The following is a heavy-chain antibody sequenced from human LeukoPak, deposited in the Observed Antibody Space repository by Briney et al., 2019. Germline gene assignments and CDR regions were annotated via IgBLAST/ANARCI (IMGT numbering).Heavy chain of an antibody. D-gene: IGHD6-25*01. CDR2: IYYSGST. CDR1: GGSISSYY. Sequence: SETLSLTCTVSGGSISSYYWSWIRQPPGKGLEWIGYIYYSGSTNYNPSLKSRVTISVDTSKNQFSLKLSSVTAADTAVYYCAGGGRLFDPWGQGTLVTVSS. J-gene: IGHJ5*02. CDR3: AGGGRLFDP. V-gene: IGHV4-59*01.